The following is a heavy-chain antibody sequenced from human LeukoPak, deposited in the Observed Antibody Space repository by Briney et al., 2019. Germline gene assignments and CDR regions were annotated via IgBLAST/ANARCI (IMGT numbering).Heavy chain of an antibody. J-gene: IGHJ6*03. Sequence: PSETLLLTCTASGGSISSSSYYWGWIRQPPGKGLEWIGSIYYSGSTYYNPSLKSRVTISVDTSKNQFSLKLSSVTAADTAVYYCARINGSGSYWYYYYYMDVWGKGTTVTVSS. CDR3: ARINGSGSYWYYYYYMDV. CDR1: GGSISSSSYY. V-gene: IGHV4-39*07. CDR2: IYYSGST. D-gene: IGHD3-10*01.